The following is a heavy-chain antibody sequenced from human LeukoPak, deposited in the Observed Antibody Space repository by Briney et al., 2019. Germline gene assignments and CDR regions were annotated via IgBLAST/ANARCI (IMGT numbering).Heavy chain of an antibody. CDR3: ARSQGPYDY. J-gene: IGHJ4*02. Sequence: GMSLKLSCAASGFPFSSYGMHWVRQAPGKGLEWVAAISNDGNNKFYADSVKGRFTNSRDNAKNTLYLQLNSLRAEDTAIYYCARSQGPYDYWGQGTLVTVSS. V-gene: IGHV3-30*03. CDR2: ISNDGNNK. CDR1: GFPFSSYG.